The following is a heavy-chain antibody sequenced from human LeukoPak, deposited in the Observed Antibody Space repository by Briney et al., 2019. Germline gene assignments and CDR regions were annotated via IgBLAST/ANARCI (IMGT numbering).Heavy chain of an antibody. CDR2: ISSSGNTI. V-gene: IGHV3-48*03. CDR1: EFTFTSYE. D-gene: IGHD6-6*01. Sequence: GGSVRLSCAASEFTFTSYELNWVGQAPGKGLEWVSYISSSGNTISYADSVKGRFTISRDNAKNSLYLQVISLRAEDTAVYYCARGPSIAARYDAFDIWGQGTMVTVSS. J-gene: IGHJ3*02. CDR3: ARGPSIAARYDAFDI.